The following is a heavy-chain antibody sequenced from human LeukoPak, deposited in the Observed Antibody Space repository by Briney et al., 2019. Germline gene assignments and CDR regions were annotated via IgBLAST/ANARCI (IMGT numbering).Heavy chain of an antibody. CDR2: INPNNGGT. CDR1: GYTFTGYY. J-gene: IGHJ4*02. D-gene: IGHD3-22*01. Sequence: GASVKVSCKASGYTFTGYYMHWVRQAHGQGLEWMGRINPNNGGTNYAQKFQARVTMTRDTSISTAYMELSRLRSDDTAVYYCARGGPYYYDSSGYYIGYWGQGTLVTVSS. CDR3: ARGGPYYYDSSGYYIGY. V-gene: IGHV1-2*06.